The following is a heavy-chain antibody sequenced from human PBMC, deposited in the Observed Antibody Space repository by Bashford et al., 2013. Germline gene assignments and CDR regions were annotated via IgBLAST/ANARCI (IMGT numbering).Heavy chain of an antibody. CDR3: ASHRGRFLDI. V-gene: IGHV3-15*04. J-gene: IGHJ3*02. CDR2: IESKTDGGTA. Sequence: VRQAPGKGLEWIGRIESKTDGGTAAYAEPXKGGFTISRDDSRNILYLQINSLKTEDTAVYYCASHRGRFLDIWGQGTMVTVSS. D-gene: IGHD2/OR15-2a*01.